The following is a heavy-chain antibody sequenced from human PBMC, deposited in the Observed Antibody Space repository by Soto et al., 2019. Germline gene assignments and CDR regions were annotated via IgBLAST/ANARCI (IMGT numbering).Heavy chain of an antibody. CDR1: GYGFTTYG. D-gene: IGHD1-26*01. CDR2: ISAHNGNT. J-gene: IGHJ4*02. CDR3: ARGSYGDY. V-gene: IGHV1-18*01. Sequence: QVHLVQSGAEVKKPGASVKVSCKGSGYGFTTYGITWVRQAPGQGLEWMAWISAHNGNTNYAQKRQGRVTVTRDTSTSTAYRELRSLRSDDTAVYYCARGSYGDYWGQGALVTVSS.